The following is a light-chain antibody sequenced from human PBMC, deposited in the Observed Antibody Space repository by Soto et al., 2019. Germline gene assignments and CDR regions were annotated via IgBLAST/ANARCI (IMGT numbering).Light chain of an antibody. CDR1: QSISSW. Sequence: DIQMTQSPSTLSASIGDRVTITCRASQSISSWMAWYQQKPGKAPKLLIYDASNLESGVPSRFSGSGSGTEFSLAISSLHPDDFATYYCQHDNTHYTTFGQGAKVQSK. CDR2: DAS. V-gene: IGKV1-5*01. J-gene: IGKJ1*01. CDR3: QHDNTHYTT.